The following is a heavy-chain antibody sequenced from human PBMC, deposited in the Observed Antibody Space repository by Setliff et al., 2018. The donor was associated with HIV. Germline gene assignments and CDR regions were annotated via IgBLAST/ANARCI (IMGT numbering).Heavy chain of an antibody. J-gene: IGHJ4*02. V-gene: IGHV4-4*02. CDR2: IYHSGST. D-gene: IGHD3-3*01. Sequence: SETLSLTCAVSGGSISSNKWWSWVRQPPGKGLEWIGEIYHSGSTKYNPSLKSRVTISVDKSKNQFSLNLTSVTAADTAVYYCARGGAFWSGYYGFDYWGQGTLVTVYS. CDR3: ARGGAFWSGYYGFDY. CDR1: GGSISSNKW.